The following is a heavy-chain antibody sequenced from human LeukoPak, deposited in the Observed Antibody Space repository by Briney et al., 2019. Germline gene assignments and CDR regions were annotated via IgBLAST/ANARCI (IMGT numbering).Heavy chain of an antibody. CDR3: AKDRGSGWP. CDR2: ITNDGGIT. J-gene: IGHJ4*02. CDR1: GFTFSSYA. D-gene: IGHD6-19*01. Sequence: GGSLRLSCVASGFTFSSYAMSWVRQPPGKGLEWVSGITNDGGITYYGDSVKGRFTISRDNSKDTLYLQMTRLTPEDTAIYYCAKDRGSGWPWGQGALVTVSS. V-gene: IGHV3-23*01.